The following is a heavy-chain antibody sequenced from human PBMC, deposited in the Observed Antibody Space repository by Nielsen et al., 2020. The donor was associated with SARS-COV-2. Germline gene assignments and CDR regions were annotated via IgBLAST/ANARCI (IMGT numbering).Heavy chain of an antibody. V-gene: IGHV3-15*01. J-gene: IGHJ6*02. CDR2: IKAKTDGETT. Sequence: GESLKISCVASGFTLRNAWMTWVRQAPGKGLESVGRIKAKTDGETTVYAAPVQGRFTISRDDSEMTLYLQMDSLEIEDTGVYYCSTGGVAAVGTYYYYYGMDVWGQGTTVAVSS. CDR1: GFTLRNAW. CDR3: STGGVAAVGTYYYYYGMDV. D-gene: IGHD6-13*01.